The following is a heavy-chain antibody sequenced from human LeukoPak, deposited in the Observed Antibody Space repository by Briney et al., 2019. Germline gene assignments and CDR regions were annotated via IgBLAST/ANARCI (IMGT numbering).Heavy chain of an antibody. V-gene: IGHV3-30*01. D-gene: IGHD6-6*01. Sequence: GGSLRLSCAASGFTFSSYAMHWVRQAPGKGLEWVAVISYDGSNKYYADSVKGRFTISRDNSKNTLYLQMNSLRAEGTAVYYCARDADGSSSVLSYYFDYWGQGTLVTVSS. J-gene: IGHJ4*02. CDR2: ISYDGSNK. CDR1: GFTFSSYA. CDR3: ARDADGSSSVLSYYFDY.